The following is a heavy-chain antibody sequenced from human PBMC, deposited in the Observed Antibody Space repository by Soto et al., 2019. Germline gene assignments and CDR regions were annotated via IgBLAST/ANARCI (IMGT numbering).Heavy chain of an antibody. D-gene: IGHD3-10*01. CDR1: GGSISSSSYY. V-gene: IGHV4-39*01. J-gene: IGHJ4*01. CDR2: IYYSGST. Sequence: SETLSLTCTVSGGSISSSSYYWGWIRQPPGKGLEWIGSIYYSGSTYYNPSLKSRVTISVDTSKNQFSLKLSSVTAADTAVYYCARMIITMVRGVPFDYWGHGTLVTVSS. CDR3: ARMIITMVRGVPFDY.